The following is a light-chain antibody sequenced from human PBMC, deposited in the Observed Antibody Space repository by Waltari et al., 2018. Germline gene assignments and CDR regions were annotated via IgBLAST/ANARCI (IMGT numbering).Light chain of an antibody. CDR1: QSINSW. CDR3: QQYNNYLIT. CDR2: KSS. V-gene: IGKV1-5*03. Sequence: IQLTQSPSSLSASVGDRVTIPCRASQSINSWLAWYHQKPGKAPKLLIYKSSSLETGVPSRFSGSGSGTEFTLTISSLQPDDFSTYDCQQYNNYLITFGQGTRLEIK. J-gene: IGKJ5*01.